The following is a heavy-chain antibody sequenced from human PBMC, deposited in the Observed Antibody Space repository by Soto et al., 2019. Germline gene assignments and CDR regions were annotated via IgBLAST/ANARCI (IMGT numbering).Heavy chain of an antibody. CDR2: IYATGTT. CDR1: GASISGFY. CDR3: VRDATKTLRDWFDP. V-gene: IGHV4-4*07. Sequence: QVQLQESGPGLVKPSETLSLTCTVSGASISGFYWSWIRKSAGKGLEWIGRIYATGTTDYNPSLKSRVMMSVDTSKKQFSLKLRSVTAADTAVYYCVRDATKTLRDWFDPWGQGISVIVSS. J-gene: IGHJ5*02. D-gene: IGHD1-1*01.